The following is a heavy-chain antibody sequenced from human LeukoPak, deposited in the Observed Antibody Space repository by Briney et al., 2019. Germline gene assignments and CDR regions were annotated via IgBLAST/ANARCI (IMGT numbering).Heavy chain of an antibody. V-gene: IGHV3-53*01. CDR3: AKDGTPDITDAFDI. J-gene: IGHJ3*02. Sequence: GGSLRLSCAASGFTASSNYMSWVRQAPGKGLEWVSVIYSGGSTYYADSVKGRFTISRDNSKNTLYLQMNSLRAEDTAVYYCAKDGTPDITDAFDIWGQGTMVTVSS. CDR2: IYSGGST. D-gene: IGHD2-15*01. CDR1: GFTASSNY.